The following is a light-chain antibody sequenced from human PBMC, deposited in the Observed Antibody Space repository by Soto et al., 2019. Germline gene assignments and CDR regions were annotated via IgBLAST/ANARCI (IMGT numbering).Light chain of an antibody. CDR1: QSVTNN. CDR3: QQYNDWPPMYT. V-gene: IGKV3-15*01. CDR2: GAS. Sequence: EIVLTQSPAALSVSPGERATLSCRASQSVTNNNLAWYQQKPGQAPRLLFYGASTRATGIPARFSGSGSGTEFTLTISSLQSEDFAVYYCQQYNDWPPMYTFGQGTKLEIK. J-gene: IGKJ2*01.